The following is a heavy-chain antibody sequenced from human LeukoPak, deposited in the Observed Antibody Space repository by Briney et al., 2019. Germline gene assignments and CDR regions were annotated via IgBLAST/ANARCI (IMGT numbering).Heavy chain of an antibody. CDR1: GGSFSGYY. CDR2: INHSGST. J-gene: IGHJ4*02. D-gene: IGHD5-18*01. Sequence: SETLSLTCAVYGGSFSGYYWGWIRQPPGKGLEWIGEINHSGSTNYNPSLKSRVTISVDTSKNQFSLKLSSVTAADTAVYYCARGTWIQLFHNYFDYWGQGTLVTVSS. CDR3: ARGTWIQLFHNYFDY. V-gene: IGHV4-34*01.